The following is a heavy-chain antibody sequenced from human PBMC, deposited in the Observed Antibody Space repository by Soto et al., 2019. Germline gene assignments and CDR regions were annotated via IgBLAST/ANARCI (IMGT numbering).Heavy chain of an antibody. CDR1: GFTFSSYG. Sequence: GGSLRLSCAASGFTFSSYGMHWVRQAPGKGLEWVAVIWYDGSNKYYADSVKGRFTISRDNSKNTLYLQMNSLRAEDTAVYYCARESTDDFWSDYYDYWGQGTLVTVSS. D-gene: IGHD3-3*01. J-gene: IGHJ4*02. CDR3: ARESTDDFWSDYYDY. CDR2: IWYDGSNK. V-gene: IGHV3-33*08.